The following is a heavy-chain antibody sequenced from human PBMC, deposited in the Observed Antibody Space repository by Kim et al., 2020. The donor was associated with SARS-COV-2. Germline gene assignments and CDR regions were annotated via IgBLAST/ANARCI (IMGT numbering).Heavy chain of an antibody. CDR1: GYTFTGYY. CDR2: INPNSGGT. D-gene: IGHD3-10*01. Sequence: ASVKVSCKASGYTFTGYYMHWVRQAPGQGFEWMGWINPNSGGTNYAQKFQGRVTMTRDTSISTAYMELSRLRSDDTAVYYCARDGTFSRRAQERITMVRGVIDGMDVWGQGTTVTVSS. J-gene: IGHJ6*02. V-gene: IGHV1-2*02. CDR3: ARDGTFSRRAQERITMVRGVIDGMDV.